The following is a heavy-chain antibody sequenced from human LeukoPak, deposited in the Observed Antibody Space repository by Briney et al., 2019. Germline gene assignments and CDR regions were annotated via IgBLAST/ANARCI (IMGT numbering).Heavy chain of an antibody. CDR2: MSSLSSES. V-gene: IGHV3-11*06. CDR3: ARSIAVAGDLDS. J-gene: IGHJ4*02. Sequence: GGSLRLSCARCGLTLTDYYVNWVRQAPGEGVDCVSYMSSLSSESNYADSVKGRFTISRDNAKSSLYIQMNSLRAEDTAVYYCARSIAVAGDLDSWGQGTLVTVSS. CDR1: GLTLTDYY. D-gene: IGHD6-19*01.